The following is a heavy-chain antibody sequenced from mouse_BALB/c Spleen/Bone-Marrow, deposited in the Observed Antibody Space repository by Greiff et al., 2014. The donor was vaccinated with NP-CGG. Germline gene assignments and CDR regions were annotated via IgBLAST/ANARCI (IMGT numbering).Heavy chain of an antibody. Sequence: SGPELVKPGASVKISCTGSGYAFSSSWMNWVKQRPGQGLEWIGRIYPGDGDTNSNGMFKGKATLTADRSSNTAYMQLSSLTSVDSAVYFCARSAYYGSSYGAMDYWGQGTSVTVSS. J-gene: IGHJ4*01. CDR2: IYPGDGDT. V-gene: IGHV1-82*01. CDR1: GYAFSSSW. CDR3: ARSAYYGSSYGAMDY. D-gene: IGHD1-1*01.